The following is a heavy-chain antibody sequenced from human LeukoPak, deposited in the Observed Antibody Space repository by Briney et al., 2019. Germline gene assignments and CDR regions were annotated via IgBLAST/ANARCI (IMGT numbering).Heavy chain of an antibody. D-gene: IGHD2-15*01. CDR2: IYHSGST. Sequence: SETLSLTCAVSGYSISSGYYWGWIRQPPGKGLEWIGSIYHSGSTYYNPSLKSRVTISVDTSKNQFSLKLSSVTAADTAVYYCARHIGWFLFDYWGQGTLVTVSS. V-gene: IGHV4-38-2*01. CDR3: ARHIGWFLFDY. CDR1: GYSISSGYY. J-gene: IGHJ4*02.